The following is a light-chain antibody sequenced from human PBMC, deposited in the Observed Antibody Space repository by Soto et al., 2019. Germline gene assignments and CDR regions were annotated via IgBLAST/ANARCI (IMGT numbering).Light chain of an antibody. CDR1: QSVSRI. Sequence: EIVMTQSPATLSVSPGERTTLSCRASQSVSRILAWYQQKPGQAPRLLIYGVSTRATGIPDRFSGSGSGTDFTLTISRLEPEDFAVYYCQQYGSSFTWTFGQGTKVDIK. CDR2: GVS. J-gene: IGKJ1*01. CDR3: QQYGSSFTWT. V-gene: IGKV3-20*01.